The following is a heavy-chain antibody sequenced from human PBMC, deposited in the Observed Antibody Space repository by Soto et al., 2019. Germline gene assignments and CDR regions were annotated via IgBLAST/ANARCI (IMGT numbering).Heavy chain of an antibody. D-gene: IGHD2-21*02. CDR1: GYTFTSYA. CDR3: ASSIVVVTALDY. J-gene: IGHJ4*02. V-gene: IGHV1-3*01. CDR2: INAGNGNT. Sequence: QVQLVQSGAEVKKPGASVKVSCKASGYTFTSYAMHWVRQAPGQRLEWMGWINAGNGNTKYSQKFQGRVTITRGTSASTPYMELSTLRAEGTAVYFCASSIVVVTALDYWGQGALVTVSS.